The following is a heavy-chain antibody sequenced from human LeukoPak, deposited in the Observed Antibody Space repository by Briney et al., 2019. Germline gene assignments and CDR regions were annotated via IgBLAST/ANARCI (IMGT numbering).Heavy chain of an antibody. CDR3: ARYGPSDLLGNNWFDP. Sequence: PSETLSLTCSVSNYSISTDYYWGWIRQPPGKGLEWIGTMYHSGSTYYNPSLKSRVTISVDTSKNQFSLKLSSVTAADTAVYYCARYGPSDLLGNNWFDPWGQGTLVTVSS. D-gene: IGHD2-15*01. V-gene: IGHV4-38-2*02. CDR2: MYHSGST. CDR1: NYSISTDYY. J-gene: IGHJ5*02.